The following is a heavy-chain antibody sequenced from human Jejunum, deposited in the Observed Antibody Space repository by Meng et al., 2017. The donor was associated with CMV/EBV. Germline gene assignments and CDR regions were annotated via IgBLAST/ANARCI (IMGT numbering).Heavy chain of an antibody. Sequence: YYDSINNNNVWTWVSQSPGQGLEWIGEVYHSGTTNDNPSLKSRVTISVDKSKNQFFLQMTSLTAADTAVYYCARKISSGYYLNWFDPWGRGTLVTVS. V-gene: IGHV4-4*02. CDR2: VYHSGTT. J-gene: IGHJ5*02. CDR3: ARKISSGYYLNWFDP. D-gene: IGHD3-22*01. CDR1: YDSINNNNV.